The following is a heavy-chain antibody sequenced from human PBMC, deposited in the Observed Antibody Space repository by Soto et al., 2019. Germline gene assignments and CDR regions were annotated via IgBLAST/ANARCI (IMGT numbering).Heavy chain of an antibody. V-gene: IGHV3-30*04. CDR1: GFTFSGYA. Sequence: HPGGSLRLSCAASGFTFSGYAMHWVRQAPGKGLEWVAIILFDGRNKYSADSVKGRFTISRDNSKITLHLQVTSLRAEYTAVYYCARANFGVLFTSGMDVWGQGTTVTVSS. CDR2: ILFDGRNK. D-gene: IGHD3-3*01. CDR3: ARANFGVLFTSGMDV. J-gene: IGHJ6*02.